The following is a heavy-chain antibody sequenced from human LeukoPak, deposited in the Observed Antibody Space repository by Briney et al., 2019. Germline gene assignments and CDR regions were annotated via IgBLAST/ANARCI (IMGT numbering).Heavy chain of an antibody. CDR1: GYMFTNYG. CDR2: ISASNGYT. J-gene: IGHJ3*01. CDR3: ARDRVIRAFDF. Sequence: ASAKVSCKASGYMFTNYGISWVRQAPGQGLEWMGRISASNGYTNYAQKVQGRVTMTTDTSTSTAYMELRSLRSDDTAVYYCARDRVIRAFDFWGQGTMVTVSS. V-gene: IGHV1-18*01.